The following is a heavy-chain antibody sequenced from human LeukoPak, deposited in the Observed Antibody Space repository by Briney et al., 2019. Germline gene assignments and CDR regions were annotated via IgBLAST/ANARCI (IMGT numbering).Heavy chain of an antibody. CDR1: GFTFTSYS. CDR2: ISSDGDAT. V-gene: IGHV3-23*01. CDR3: ARGVVSSNSLFDP. Sequence: PGGSLRLSCVASGFTFTSYSMSWVRQAPGKGLEWASTISSDGDATYYADSVKGRFIISRDNSKNTLYLQVNSLRAEDTAVYYCARGVVSSNSLFDPWGQGTLVTVSS. D-gene: IGHD2-2*01. J-gene: IGHJ5*02.